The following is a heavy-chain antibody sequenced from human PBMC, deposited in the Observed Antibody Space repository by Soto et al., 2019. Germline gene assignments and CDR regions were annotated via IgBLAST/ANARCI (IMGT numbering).Heavy chain of an antibody. V-gene: IGHV4-31*03. CDR3: ASIVVVVAAPAFFDY. CDR1: GGSISSGGYY. CDR2: IYYSGST. D-gene: IGHD2-15*01. J-gene: IGHJ4*02. Sequence: SETLSLTCTVSGGSISSGGYYWSWIRQHPGKGLEWIGYIYYSGSTYYNPSLKSRVTISVDTSKNQFSLKLSSVTAADTAVYYCASIVVVVAAPAFFDYWGQGTLVTVSS.